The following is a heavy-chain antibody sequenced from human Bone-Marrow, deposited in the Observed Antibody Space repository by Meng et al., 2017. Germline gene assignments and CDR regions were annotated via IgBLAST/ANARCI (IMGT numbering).Heavy chain of an antibody. CDR1: GGSFSSGGYS. CDR3: ARQAGVAARRGNFDD. D-gene: IGHD6-6*01. J-gene: IGHJ4*02. Sequence: QLQLQESGSGLVKPSQTLSLTCAVSGGSFSSGGYSWSWIRQPPGKGLEWIGYIYHSGTTYYNPSLKSRVTISVDRSKNQFSLKLTSVTAADTAVYYCARQAGVAARRGNFDDWGQGTLVTVSS. V-gene: IGHV4-30-2*01. CDR2: IYHSGTT.